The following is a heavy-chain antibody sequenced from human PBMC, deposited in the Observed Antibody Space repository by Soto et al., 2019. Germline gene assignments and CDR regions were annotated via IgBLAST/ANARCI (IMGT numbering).Heavy chain of an antibody. D-gene: IGHD3-22*01. Sequence: SETLSLTCTVSGGSISSYYWSWIRQPAGKGLEWIGRIYTSGSTNYNPSLKSRVTMSVDTSKNQFSLKLSSVTAADTAVYYCARTRVSYYYDSSGYYRHTGFDYWGQGTLVTVSS. J-gene: IGHJ4*02. CDR1: GGSISSYY. CDR3: ARTRVSYYYDSSGYYRHTGFDY. V-gene: IGHV4-4*07. CDR2: IYTSGST.